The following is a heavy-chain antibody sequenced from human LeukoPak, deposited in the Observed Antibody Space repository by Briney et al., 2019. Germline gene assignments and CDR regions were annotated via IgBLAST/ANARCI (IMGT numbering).Heavy chain of an antibody. D-gene: IGHD2-2*01. CDR2: ISGSGGST. V-gene: IGHV3-23*01. J-gene: IGHJ5*02. Sequence: GGSLRLSCAASGFTFSSYAMSWVRQAPGKGLEWVSAISGSGGSTYYADSVKGRFTISRDNSKNTLYLQMNSLRAEDTAVYYCAEGGYCSSTSCYHNWFDPWGQGTLVTVSS. CDR1: GFTFSSYA. CDR3: AEGGYCSSTSCYHNWFDP.